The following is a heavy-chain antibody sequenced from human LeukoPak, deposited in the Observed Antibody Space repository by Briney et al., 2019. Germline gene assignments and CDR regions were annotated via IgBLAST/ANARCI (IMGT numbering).Heavy chain of an antibody. J-gene: IGHJ5*02. V-gene: IGHV4-39*07. CDR2: IYYSGST. D-gene: IGHD3-22*01. CDR3: ARDRGYPAFNWFDP. Sequence: SETLSLTCTVSGGSISSSSYYWGWIRQPPGKRLEWIGSIYYSGSTYYNPSLKSRVTISVDTSKNQFSLKLSSVTAADTAVYYCARDRGYPAFNWFDPWGQGTLVTVSS. CDR1: GGSISSSSYY.